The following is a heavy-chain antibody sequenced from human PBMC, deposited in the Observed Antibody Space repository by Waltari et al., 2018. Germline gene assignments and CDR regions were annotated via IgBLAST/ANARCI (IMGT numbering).Heavy chain of an antibody. CDR2: SYYSGRT. J-gene: IGHJ4*02. V-gene: IGHV4-39*01. D-gene: IGHD6-19*01. CDR1: GGSISSSSYY. CDR3: ARTIDSSGWIDFDY. Sequence: QLQLQESGPGLVKPSETLSLTCTVSGGSISSSSYYWGWIRQPPGRGGEWIGSSYYSGRTYYNPSLKSRVTISVDTSKNQCSLKLSSVTAADTAVYYCARTIDSSGWIDFDYWDKGTLVTVSS.